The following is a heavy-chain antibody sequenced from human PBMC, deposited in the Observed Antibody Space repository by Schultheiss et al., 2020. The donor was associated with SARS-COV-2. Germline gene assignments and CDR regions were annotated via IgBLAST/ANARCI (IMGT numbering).Heavy chain of an antibody. D-gene: IGHD6-13*01. CDR3: AKFVAAAGGPFDY. J-gene: IGHJ4*02. Sequence: GGSLRLSCAASGFTFSSYAMSWVRQAPGKGLEWVANIKQDGSEKYYVDSVKGRFTISRDNSKNTLYLQMNSLRAEDTAVYYCAKFVAAAGGPFDYWGQGTLVTVSS. V-gene: IGHV3-7*03. CDR1: GFTFSSYA. CDR2: IKQDGSEK.